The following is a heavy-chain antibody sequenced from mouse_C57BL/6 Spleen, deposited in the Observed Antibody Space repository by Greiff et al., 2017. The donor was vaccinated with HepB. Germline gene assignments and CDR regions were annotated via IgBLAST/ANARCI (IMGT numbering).Heavy chain of an antibody. CDR3: ARGEPYYYGSSSYAMDY. V-gene: IGHV1-58*01. Sequence: VQLKESGAELVRPGSSVKMSCKTSGYTFTSYGINWVKQRPGQGLEWIGYIYIGNGYTEYNEKFKGKATLTSDTSSSTAYMQLSSLTFEDSAIHFCARGEPYYYGSSSYAMDYWGQGTSVTVSS. CDR2: IYIGNGYT. CDR1: GYTFTSYG. D-gene: IGHD1-1*01. J-gene: IGHJ4*01.